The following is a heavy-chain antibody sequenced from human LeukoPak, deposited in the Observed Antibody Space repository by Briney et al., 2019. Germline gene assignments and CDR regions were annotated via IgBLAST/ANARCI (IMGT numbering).Heavy chain of an antibody. Sequence: PSETLSLTCTVSGGSISSGSYYWSWIRQPAGKGLEWIGRIYTSGSTNYNPSLKSRVTISVDTSKNQSSLKLSSVTAADTAVYYCARSSGYYDSSGYYYFDYWGQGTLVTVSS. D-gene: IGHD3-22*01. CDR2: IYTSGST. J-gene: IGHJ4*02. V-gene: IGHV4-61*02. CDR3: ARSSGYYDSSGYYYFDY. CDR1: GGSISSGSYY.